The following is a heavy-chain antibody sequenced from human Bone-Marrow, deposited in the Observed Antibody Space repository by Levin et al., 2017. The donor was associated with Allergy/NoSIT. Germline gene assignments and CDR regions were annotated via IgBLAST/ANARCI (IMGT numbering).Heavy chain of an antibody. V-gene: IGHV1-46*01. D-gene: IGHD1-26*01. CDR3: ATGPRSGIFDY. CDR1: GYSFTNYY. CDR2: IDPSDENT. J-gene: IGHJ4*02. Sequence: ASVKVSCRASGYSFTNYYIHWVRQAPGEGLEWMGLIDPSDENTNHAQKFQARATMTRDTSTATVYMELTSLRSEDTAVYYCATGPRSGIFDYWGQGTLVTVSS.